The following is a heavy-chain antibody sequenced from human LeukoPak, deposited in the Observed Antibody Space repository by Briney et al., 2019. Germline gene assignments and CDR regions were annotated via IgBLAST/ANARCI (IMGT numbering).Heavy chain of an antibody. CDR1: GFTFSSYS. CDR2: ISSSSSYI. CDR3: ASEGEQLDFDY. V-gene: IGHV3-21*01. J-gene: IGHJ4*02. D-gene: IGHD3-16*01. Sequence: GGSLRLSCAASGFTFSSYSMNWVRQAPGKGLEWVSSISSSSSYIYYADSVKGRFTISRDNAKNSLYLQMNSLRAKDTAVYYCASEGEQLDFDYWGQGTLVTVSS.